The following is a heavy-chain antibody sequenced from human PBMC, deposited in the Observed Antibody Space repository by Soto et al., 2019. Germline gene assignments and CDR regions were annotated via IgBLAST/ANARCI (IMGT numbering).Heavy chain of an antibody. D-gene: IGHD3-22*01. Sequence: EVQLLESGGDLVQPGGSLRLSCAASGFTFSSYAMSWVRQAPGKGLEWVSTISGRGDDTYYTDSVKGGFNISRDNSKNTLYVHMNSLRAEEPAVYYCARAQPTYSSSYFDYWGQGTLVTVSS. CDR1: GFTFSSYA. CDR2: ISGRGDDT. V-gene: IGHV3-23*01. J-gene: IGHJ4*02. CDR3: ARAQPTYSSSYFDY.